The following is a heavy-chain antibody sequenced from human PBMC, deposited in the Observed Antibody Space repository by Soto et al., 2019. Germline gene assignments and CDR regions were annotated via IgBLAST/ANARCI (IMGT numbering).Heavy chain of an antibody. CDR1: GFTFSSYD. CDR3: VKRVSGNYDY. CDR2: ISSNGGTT. D-gene: IGHD1-7*01. V-gene: IGHV3-64*01. J-gene: IGHJ4*02. Sequence: EVQLAESGGGMVQPGGSLRLSCVASGFTFSSYDMHWVRQAPGKGLEYVSSISSNGGTTYYGNSVKGRFTIYRDNSKNPHDLQMGSLRAEDMAVYYCVKRVSGNYDYWGQGTLVTVSS.